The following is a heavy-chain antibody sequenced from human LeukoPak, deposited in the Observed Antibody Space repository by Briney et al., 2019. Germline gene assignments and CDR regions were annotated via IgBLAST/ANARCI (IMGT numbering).Heavy chain of an antibody. V-gene: IGHV1-69*06. CDR2: IIPFFGTA. J-gene: IGHJ2*01. CDR3: ARDNTGTWYFDL. D-gene: IGHD3-10*01. CDR1: GGTFSSYA. Sequence: SVKVSCKASGGTFSSYAISWVRQAPGQGLEWMGGIIPFFGTANYAQKFQGRVTITADKSTSTAYMELSSLRSEDTAVYYCARDNTGTWYFDLWGRGTLVTVSS.